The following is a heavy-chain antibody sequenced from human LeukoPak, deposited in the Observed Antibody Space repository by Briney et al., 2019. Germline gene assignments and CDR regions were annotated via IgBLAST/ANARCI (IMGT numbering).Heavy chain of an antibody. J-gene: IGHJ4*02. CDR3: LRGDRRDY. CDR2: IDSSGGYM. Sequence: GGSLRLSCEASGFTFNTYSMNWARQAPGKGLEGVSSIDSSGGYMFYADSVKGRFIIPRDNAKDSLYLQMNSLRVEDTAVYYCLRGDRRDYWGQGTLVTVSS. CDR1: GFTFNTYS. V-gene: IGHV3-21*06.